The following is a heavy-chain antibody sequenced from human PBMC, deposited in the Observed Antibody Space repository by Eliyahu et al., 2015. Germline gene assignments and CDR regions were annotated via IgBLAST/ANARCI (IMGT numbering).Heavy chain of an antibody. J-gene: IGHJ4*02. D-gene: IGHD2-2*01. V-gene: IGHV3-9*01. CDR2: ISWNSGSI. CDR1: GFTFXDXA. Sequence: EVQLVESGGGLVQPGRSLRXSCAASGFTFXDXAMXWVRQAPGKGLEWVSGISWNSGSIGYADSVKGRFTISRDNAKNSLYLQMNSLRAEDTALYYCAKDQSGIVVVPAAFDYWGQGTLVTVSS. CDR3: AKDQSGIVVVPAAFDY.